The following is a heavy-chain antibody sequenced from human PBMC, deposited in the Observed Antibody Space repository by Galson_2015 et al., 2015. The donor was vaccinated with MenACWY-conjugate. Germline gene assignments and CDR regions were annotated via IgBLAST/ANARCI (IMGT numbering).Heavy chain of an antibody. Sequence: SVKVSCKASGYTFSSYAMHWVRQAPGQRPEWMGWVNGDNRNTKYSQKLQGKVTFTRDTSASTAYMELSSLTFEDTAVYYCVSVDHCDYWGQGTPVTVSS. CDR1: GYTFSSYA. CDR2: VNGDNRNT. CDR3: VSVDHCDY. V-gene: IGHV1-3*01. J-gene: IGHJ4*02.